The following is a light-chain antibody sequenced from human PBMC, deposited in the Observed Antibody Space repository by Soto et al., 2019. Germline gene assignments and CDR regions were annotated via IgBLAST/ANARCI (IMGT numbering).Light chain of an antibody. Sequence: VIWMTQSPSLLSASTGDIVTIICLMSQGISSYLAWYQQKPGKAPELLIYAASTLQSGVPSRFSGSGSGTDFTLTISCLQSEDFATYYCQQYYSFPWTFGQGTKVDI. CDR2: AAS. V-gene: IGKV1D-8*01. CDR1: QGISSY. J-gene: IGKJ1*01. CDR3: QQYYSFPWT.